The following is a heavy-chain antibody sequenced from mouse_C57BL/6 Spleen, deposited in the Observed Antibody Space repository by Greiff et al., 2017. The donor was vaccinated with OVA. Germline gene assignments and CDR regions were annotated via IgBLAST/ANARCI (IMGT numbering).Heavy chain of an antibody. CDR1: CYTFPSSW. V-gene: IGHV1-55*01. CDR3: ARGGSLYFDY. Sequence: QVQLQQPGAVLVTPGASVHMSCTASCYTFPSSWITWLKQSPGQGLVLIGDIYPGSGSTNYNEKFKSKATLTVDTSSSTAYMQLSSLTSEDSAVYYCARGGSLYFDYWGQGTTLTVSS. CDR2: IYPGSGST. J-gene: IGHJ2*01.